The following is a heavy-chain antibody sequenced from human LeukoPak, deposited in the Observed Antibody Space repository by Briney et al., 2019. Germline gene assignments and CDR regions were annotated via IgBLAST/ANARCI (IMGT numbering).Heavy chain of an antibody. CDR2: IYHSGST. Sequence: PSETPSLTCTVSGYSISSGYYWGWIRQPPGKGLEWIGSIYHSGSTYYNPSLRSRVTISVDTSKNQFSLKLSSVTAADTAVYYCARTEESGYSYRYFGYYYYMDVWGKGTTVTVSS. D-gene: IGHD5-18*01. V-gene: IGHV4-38-2*02. CDR3: ARTEESGYSYRYFGYYYYMDV. J-gene: IGHJ6*03. CDR1: GYSISSGYY.